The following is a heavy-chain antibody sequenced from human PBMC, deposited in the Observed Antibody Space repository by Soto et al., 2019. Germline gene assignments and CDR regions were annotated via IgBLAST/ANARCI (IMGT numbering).Heavy chain of an antibody. D-gene: IGHD1-26*01. V-gene: IGHV4-34*01. Sequence: SETLSLTCAVYGGSFSGYYWSWIRQPPGKGLEWIGEINHSGSTNYNPSLKSRVTISVDTSKNQFSLNLSSVTAADTAMYYCAAGPPWEQHFDYWGQGTLVTVSS. J-gene: IGHJ4*02. CDR2: INHSGST. CDR1: GGSFSGYY. CDR3: AAGPPWEQHFDY.